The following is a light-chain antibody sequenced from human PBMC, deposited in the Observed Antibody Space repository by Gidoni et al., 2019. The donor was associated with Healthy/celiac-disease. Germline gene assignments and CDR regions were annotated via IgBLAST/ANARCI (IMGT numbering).Light chain of an antibody. V-gene: IGKV1-5*01. CDR2: AAS. J-gene: IGKJ4*01. Sequence: DIQMTPPPSTLSASVGDRVTITCRASQSISTWLAWYQQKPGKAPKLLIYAASSLESGVPSRFSGSGSGTDFTLTISSLRPDDFAAYYCQQYKSFSLTFGGGTKVEIK. CDR1: QSISTW. CDR3: QQYKSFSLT.